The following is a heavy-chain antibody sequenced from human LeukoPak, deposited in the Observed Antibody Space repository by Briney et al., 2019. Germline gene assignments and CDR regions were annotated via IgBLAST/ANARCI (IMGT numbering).Heavy chain of an antibody. CDR3: ARVYYDFWSGYLSYPTPDY. Sequence: GGSLRLSCAASGFTFSSYWMHWVRQAPGKGLVWVSRINSDGSSTSYADSVKGRFTISRDNAKNTLYLQMNSLRAEDTAVYYCARVYYDFWSGYLSYPTPDYWGQGTLDTVSS. J-gene: IGHJ4*02. CDR1: GFTFSSYW. CDR2: INSDGSST. V-gene: IGHV3-74*01. D-gene: IGHD3-3*01.